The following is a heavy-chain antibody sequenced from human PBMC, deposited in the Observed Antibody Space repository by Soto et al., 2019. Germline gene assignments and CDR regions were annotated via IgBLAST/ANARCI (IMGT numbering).Heavy chain of an antibody. Sequence: QLQLQESGPRLVKPSETLSLSCTVSGGSISNSSYLWGWIRQPPGKGLQWIGSVSYSGSTYYNPSLKSRVTISADTSTTQSSLRLSSVTAADTAVYYCSRIAVSGPITGFDYWGQGALVTVSS. CDR1: GGSISNSSYL. D-gene: IGHD6-19*01. CDR3: SRIAVSGPITGFDY. J-gene: IGHJ4*02. V-gene: IGHV4-39*01. CDR2: VSYSGST.